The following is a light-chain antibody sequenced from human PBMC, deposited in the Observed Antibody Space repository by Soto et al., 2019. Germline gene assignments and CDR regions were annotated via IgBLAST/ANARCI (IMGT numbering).Light chain of an antibody. V-gene: IGLV1-40*01. Sequence: QSVLTQPPSVSGAPGQRVTISCTGSSAKIGAGYDVHWYQQLPGTAPKLLIYGNSNRPSGVPDRFSCSKSGTSASLAITGLQAEDEADYYCQSYDSSLSGVVFGGGTKLTVL. CDR1: SAKIGAGYD. CDR2: GNS. J-gene: IGLJ2*01. CDR3: QSYDSSLSGVV.